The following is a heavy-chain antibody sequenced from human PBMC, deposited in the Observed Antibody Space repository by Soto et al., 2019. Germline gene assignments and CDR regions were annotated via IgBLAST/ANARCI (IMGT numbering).Heavy chain of an antibody. CDR2: IGDSGGST. CDR3: AKLVLSATAY. Sequence: PGGSLRLSCAVSGFTFSNYAMTWVRQAPGKGLEWVSAIGDSGGSTYYAASVKGRFTISRDNSKNTLYLQMNSLSAEDTAVYYCAKLVLSATAYWGQGTLVTVSS. D-gene: IGHD3-16*02. CDR1: GFTFSNYA. V-gene: IGHV3-23*01. J-gene: IGHJ4*02.